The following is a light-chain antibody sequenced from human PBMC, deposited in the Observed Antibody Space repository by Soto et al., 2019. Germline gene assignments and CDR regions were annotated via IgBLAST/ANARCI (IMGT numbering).Light chain of an antibody. J-gene: IGKJ5*01. Sequence: DIQLTQSPSFLSASVGDRVTITCRASQGISGNLAWYQQKPGKAPNLLIYGASTLQSGVPSRFSGSGSGTEFTLTIRGLQPEDFATYYCQQLNSYPRTFGQGTRLEIK. CDR3: QQLNSYPRT. CDR1: QGISGN. V-gene: IGKV1-9*01. CDR2: GAS.